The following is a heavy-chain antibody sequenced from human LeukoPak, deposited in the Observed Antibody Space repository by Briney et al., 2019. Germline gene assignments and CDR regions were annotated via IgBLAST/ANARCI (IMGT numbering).Heavy chain of an antibody. D-gene: IGHD5-12*01. V-gene: IGHV4-34*01. CDR3: ARGSVDIVATIGGGYYYYYMDV. J-gene: IGHJ6*03. CDR1: GGSFSGYY. Sequence: SETLSLTCAVYGGSFSGYYWSWIRQPPGKGLEWIGEINHSGSTNYNPSLKSRVTISVDTSKNQFSLKLSSVTAADTAVYYCARGSVDIVATIGGGYYYYYMDVWGKGTTVTVSS. CDR2: INHSGST.